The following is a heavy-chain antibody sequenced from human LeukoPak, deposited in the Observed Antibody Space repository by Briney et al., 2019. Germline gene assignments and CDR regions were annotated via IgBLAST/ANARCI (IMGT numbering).Heavy chain of an antibody. CDR2: MNPNSGNT. Sequence: GASVKVSCKASGYTFTRYDINWVRQATGQGLEWMGWMNPNSGNTGYAQKFQGRVTMTRNTSISTAHMELSSLRSEDTAVYYCARGSAGDVTGDYWGQGTLVTVSS. CDR3: ARGSAGDVTGDY. D-gene: IGHD1-14*01. CDR1: GYTFTRYD. V-gene: IGHV1-8*01. J-gene: IGHJ4*02.